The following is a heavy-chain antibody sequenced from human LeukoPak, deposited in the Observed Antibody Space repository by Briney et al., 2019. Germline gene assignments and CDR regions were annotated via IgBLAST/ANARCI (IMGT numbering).Heavy chain of an antibody. CDR1: GASISPYY. Sequence: SETLSLTCTVSGASISPYYWSCIRQPPGKGLEWIGYIYSSGSTSYNPSLKSRVTISVDMSNNQFSLKLSSVTAADTAVYYCVRLSGTSRFDPWGQGTLVTVSS. CDR3: VRLSGTSRFDP. J-gene: IGHJ5*02. D-gene: IGHD2-2*01. CDR2: IYSSGST. V-gene: IGHV4-59*08.